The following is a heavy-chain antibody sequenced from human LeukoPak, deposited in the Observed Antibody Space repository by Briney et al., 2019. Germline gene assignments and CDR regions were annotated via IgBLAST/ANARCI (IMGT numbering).Heavy chain of an antibody. J-gene: IGHJ4*02. Sequence: GESLKISCKGSGYTFTSYWIGWVRQMPGKGLEWMGIIYPGDSDTRYSPSFQGQVTISADKSISTAYLQWSSPKASDTAMYYCARHGGYYDSSGYRGLPGGWWGQGTLVTVSS. CDR3: ARHGGYYDSSGYRGLPGGW. V-gene: IGHV5-51*01. D-gene: IGHD3-22*01. CDR2: IYPGDSDT. CDR1: GYTFTSYW.